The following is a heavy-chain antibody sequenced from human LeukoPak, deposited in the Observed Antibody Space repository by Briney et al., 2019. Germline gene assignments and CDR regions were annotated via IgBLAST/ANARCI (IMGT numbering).Heavy chain of an antibody. J-gene: IGHJ6*03. CDR1: GFTFSSYG. Sequence: GGSLRLSCAASGFTFSSYGMHWVRQAPGKGLEWVAVISYDGSNKYYADSVKGRFTISRDNSKNTLYLQMNSLRAEDTAVYYCAKMHWPSYCSGGSCYSYYYYYMDVWGKGTTVTVSS. CDR3: AKMHWPSYCSGGSCYSYYYYYMDV. V-gene: IGHV3-30*18. CDR2: ISYDGSNK. D-gene: IGHD2-15*01.